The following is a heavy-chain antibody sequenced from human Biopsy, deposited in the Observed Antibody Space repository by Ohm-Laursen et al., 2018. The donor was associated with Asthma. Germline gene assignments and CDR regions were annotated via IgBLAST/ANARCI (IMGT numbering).Heavy chain of an antibody. CDR3: ARGDSSNWSHYYFDY. CDR2: IYSGGTS. V-gene: IGHV3-NL1*01. D-gene: IGHD3-22*01. CDR1: GISFRTYG. Sequence: SLRLSCAASGISFRTYGMHWVRQAPGKGLEWVSVIYSGGTSHTADSVRGRFTISRDYSKNTLYLQMHSLRAEDTAVYYYARGDSSNWSHYYFDYWGQGTLVTVSS. J-gene: IGHJ4*02.